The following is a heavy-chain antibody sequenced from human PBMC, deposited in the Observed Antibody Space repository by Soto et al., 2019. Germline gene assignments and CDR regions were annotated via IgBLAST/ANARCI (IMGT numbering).Heavy chain of an antibody. CDR2: IIPILGIA. CDR1: GGTFSSYT. Sequence: QVQLVQSGAEVKKPGSSVKVSCKASGGTFSSYTISWVRQAPGQGLEWMGRIIPILGIANYAQKFQGRVTITADKSTSTAYRELSSLRSADTAVYYCARERGAVAGNYYYYGMDVWGQGTTVTVSS. D-gene: IGHD6-19*01. V-gene: IGHV1-69*08. CDR3: ARERGAVAGNYYYYGMDV. J-gene: IGHJ6*01.